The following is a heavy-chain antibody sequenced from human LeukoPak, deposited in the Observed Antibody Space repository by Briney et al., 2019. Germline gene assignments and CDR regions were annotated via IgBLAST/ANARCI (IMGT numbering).Heavy chain of an antibody. CDR1: GGSFSSYV. V-gene: IGHV1-69*04. CDR2: ITPILDIA. CDR3: TRGHWFDP. Sequence: WASVKVSCKASGGSFSSYVFSWVRQAPGQGLEWMGGITPILDIANYAQKFQGRVTITADRSTNTAYMELSSLTSEDTAVYYCTRGHWFDPWGQGTLVTVSS. J-gene: IGHJ5*02.